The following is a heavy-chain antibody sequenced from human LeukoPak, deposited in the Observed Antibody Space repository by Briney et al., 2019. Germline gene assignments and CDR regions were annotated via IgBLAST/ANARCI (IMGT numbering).Heavy chain of an antibody. CDR2: ISNRGFST. V-gene: IGHV3-11*01. J-gene: IGHJ4*02. CDR3: AINKRRFDQ. Sequence: GGSLRLSCAASGFNISAHYMSWIRQAPGRGLEWVSYISNRGFSTYYADSVKGRFTISRDNTKNSLYLEMQSLRVEDTAVYYCAINKRRFDQWGQGTVVTVSS. CDR1: GFNISAHY.